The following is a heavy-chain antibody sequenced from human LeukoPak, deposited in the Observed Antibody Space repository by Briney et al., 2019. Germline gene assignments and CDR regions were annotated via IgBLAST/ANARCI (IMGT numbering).Heavy chain of an antibody. D-gene: IGHD1-26*01. Sequence: PGGSLRLSCAASGFTFDEFGMTWVRQAPGKGLEWVSVISASGTTYYADSVKGRFTISRDNSRDTVYLQLNSLRVDDTAIYYCAILVEIWGNGTTVIVSS. CDR3: AILVEI. J-gene: IGHJ6*03. CDR1: GFTFDEFG. CDR2: ISASGTT. V-gene: IGHV3-23*01.